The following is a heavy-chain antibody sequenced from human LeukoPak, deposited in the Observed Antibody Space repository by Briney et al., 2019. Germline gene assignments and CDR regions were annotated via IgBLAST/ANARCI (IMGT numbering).Heavy chain of an antibody. Sequence: GSLRLSCAAPGFRFSSFEMNWVRLAPGKGLEWVSYISSGGRTMYYADSVKGRFTISRDNAKDSLYLHMNSLGAEDTGVYFCARGASWIQLWQFDHWGQGTQVTVSS. D-gene: IGHD5-18*01. CDR3: ARGASWIQLWQFDH. CDR2: ISSGGRTM. CDR1: GFRFSSFE. J-gene: IGHJ4*02. V-gene: IGHV3-48*03.